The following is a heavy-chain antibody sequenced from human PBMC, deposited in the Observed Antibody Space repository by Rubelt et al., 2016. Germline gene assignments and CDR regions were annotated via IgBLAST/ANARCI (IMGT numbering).Heavy chain of an antibody. CDR3: TRVERAGLLWDV. J-gene: IGHJ6*02. Sequence: QVQLKQWGAGVLKPSETLSLTCAVYGGSFSDYHWSWIRQPPGKGLEWIGEIYHSGSTNYNPSLKSRVTISVDKSQNQFSRRLTSLTAADTAVYFCTRVERAGLLWDVWGQGTAVTVSS. D-gene: IGHD3-10*01. CDR2: IYHSGST. CDR1: GGSFSDYH. V-gene: IGHV4-34*01.